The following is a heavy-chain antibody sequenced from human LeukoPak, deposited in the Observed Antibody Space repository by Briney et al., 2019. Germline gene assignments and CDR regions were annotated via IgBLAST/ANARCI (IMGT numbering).Heavy chain of an antibody. D-gene: IGHD3-22*01. J-gene: IGHJ3*02. CDR1: GGTFSSYA. V-gene: IGHV1-69*13. CDR3: ARDYDSSGYHDAFDI. CDR2: IIPIFGTA. Sequence: ASVKVSCKASGGTFSSYAISWVRQAPGQGLEWMGGIIPIFGTANYAQKFQGRVTITADESTSTAYMELSRLRSEDTAVYYCARDYDSSGYHDAFDIWGQGTMVTVSS.